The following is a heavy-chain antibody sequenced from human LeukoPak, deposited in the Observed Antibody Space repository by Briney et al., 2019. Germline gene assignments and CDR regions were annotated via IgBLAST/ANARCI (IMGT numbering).Heavy chain of an antibody. V-gene: IGHV3-48*01. Sequence: GGSLRLSCAASGFTFSSYSMNWVRQAPGKGLEWLSYISSSSSTIYYADSVKGRFTISRDNAKNSLYLQMNSLRAEDTAVYYCARETLKYSGSYPQPYFDYWGQGTLVTVSS. CDR2: ISSSSSTI. CDR1: GFTFSSYS. CDR3: ARETLKYSGSYPQPYFDY. D-gene: IGHD1-26*01. J-gene: IGHJ4*02.